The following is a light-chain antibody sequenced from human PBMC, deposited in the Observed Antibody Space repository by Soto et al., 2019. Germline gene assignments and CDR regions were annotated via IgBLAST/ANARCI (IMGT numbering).Light chain of an antibody. CDR2: GAS. J-gene: IGKJ1*01. Sequence: EIVMTQFPATLSVSPGERATLSCRASQSVSSNLAWYQQKPGQAPRLLIYGASTRATGISARFSGSGSGTEFTIHISSLQSEDFAIYYCQKYNIWPLWTFGQGTKVEIK. V-gene: IGKV3-15*01. CDR1: QSVSSN. CDR3: QKYNIWPLWT.